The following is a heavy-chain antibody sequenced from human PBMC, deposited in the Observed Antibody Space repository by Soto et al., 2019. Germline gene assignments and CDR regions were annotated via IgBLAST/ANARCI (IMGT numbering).Heavy chain of an antibody. CDR1: GFTFSSYA. CDR2: IGIGSSTK. CDR3: ARDQLYYNDISGRPLNAFDV. J-gene: IGHJ3*01. D-gene: IGHD3-22*01. Sequence: PGGSLRLSCAASGFTFSSYAMSWIRQAPGKGLEWVSYIGIGSSTKYYADSVKGRFTISRDNAKNSLYLQMNSLRAEDTAVYYCARDQLYYNDISGRPLNAFDVWGQGTMVTDSS. V-gene: IGHV3-48*01.